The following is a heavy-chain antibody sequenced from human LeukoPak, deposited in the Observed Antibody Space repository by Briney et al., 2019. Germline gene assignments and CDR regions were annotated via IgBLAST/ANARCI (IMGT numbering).Heavy chain of an antibody. Sequence: PGGSLRLSCAASGFTFSNYAMSWVRQAPGKGLERVSAFSGSGGSTYYADSVKGRFTISRDNSKNTLYLQMNSLRAEDTAVYFCATSGLSRFGFWGQGTLVTVSS. CDR1: GFTFSNYA. J-gene: IGHJ4*02. CDR3: ATSGLSRFGF. V-gene: IGHV3-23*01. CDR2: FSGSGGST. D-gene: IGHD2/OR15-2a*01.